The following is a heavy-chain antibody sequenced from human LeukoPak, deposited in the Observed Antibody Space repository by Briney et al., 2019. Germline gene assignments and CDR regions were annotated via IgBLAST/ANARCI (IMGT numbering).Heavy chain of an antibody. Sequence: GGSLRLSCAASGFTFSGHWMYWLRQAPGKGLAWVSRINGDGSATNYAGSMKGRFTISRDNAKNILYLQMNSLRAEDTAVYYCAKQFIVDRNWFDPWGQGTLVTVSS. V-gene: IGHV3-74*01. J-gene: IGHJ5*02. CDR1: GFTFSGHW. CDR3: AKQFIVDRNWFDP. CDR2: INGDGSAT. D-gene: IGHD3-16*02.